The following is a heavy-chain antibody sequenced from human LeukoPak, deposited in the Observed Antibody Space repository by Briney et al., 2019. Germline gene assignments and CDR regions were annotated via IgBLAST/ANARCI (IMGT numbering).Heavy chain of an antibody. J-gene: IGHJ3*02. CDR2: ISYDGNKK. V-gene: IGHV3-30*03. CDR1: GFTFSNYG. Sequence: GGSLRLSCAASGFTFSNYGIHWVRQAPGRGLEWVAVISYDGNKKYYADSVKGRFTISRDNSKNTLYLQMNSLRDEDTAVYYCARAGPSGDAFDIWGQGTMVTVSS. CDR3: ARAGPSGDAFDI. D-gene: IGHD3-10*01.